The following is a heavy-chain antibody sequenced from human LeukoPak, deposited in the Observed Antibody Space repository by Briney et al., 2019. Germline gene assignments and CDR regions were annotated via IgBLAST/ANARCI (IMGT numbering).Heavy chain of an antibody. Sequence: SETLSLTCTVSGGSISSYYWSWIRQPPGKGLEWIGYIYYSGSTNYNPSLKSRVTISVDTSKNQFSLKLSSVTAADTAVYYCARRPGEYGGNDFDYWGQGTLVTVSS. CDR1: GGSISSYY. CDR3: ARRPGEYGGNDFDY. V-gene: IGHV4-59*08. J-gene: IGHJ4*02. CDR2: IYYSGST. D-gene: IGHD4/OR15-4a*01.